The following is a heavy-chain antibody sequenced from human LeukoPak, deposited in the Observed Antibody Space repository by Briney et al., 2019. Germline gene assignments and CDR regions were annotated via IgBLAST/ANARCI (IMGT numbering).Heavy chain of an antibody. D-gene: IGHD2-2*01. CDR1: GYTFTGYY. V-gene: IGHV1-2*02. Sequence: ASVKVSCKASGYTFTGYYMHWVRQAPGQGREWMGWINPNSGGTNYAQKFQGRVNMTRDTSISTAYMELSRLRSDDTAVYYCARGFGYYCSSTSCYSRYFQHWGQGTLVTVSS. J-gene: IGHJ1*01. CDR2: INPNSGGT. CDR3: ARGFGYYCSSTSCYSRYFQH.